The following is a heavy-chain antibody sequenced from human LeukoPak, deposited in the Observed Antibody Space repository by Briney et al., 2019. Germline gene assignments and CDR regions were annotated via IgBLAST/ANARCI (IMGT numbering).Heavy chain of an antibody. J-gene: IGHJ6*02. CDR3: AKDFVHQMVYYGLDV. CDR1: GFTVSSNY. V-gene: IGHV3-43*01. CDR2: IRWDGGTA. Sequence: PGGSLRLSCAASGFTVSSNYMSWVRQAPGKGLEWVSLIRWDGGTAYYSDSVKGRFTISRDNSKNLLYLQMNSLRSEDTALYYCAKDFVHQMVYYGLDVWGQGTTVTVSS. D-gene: IGHD6-13*01.